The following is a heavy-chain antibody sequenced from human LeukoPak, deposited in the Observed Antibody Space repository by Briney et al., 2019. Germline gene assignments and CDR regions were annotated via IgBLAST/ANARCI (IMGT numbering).Heavy chain of an antibody. Sequence: PSETLSLTCAVSGYSISSGYYWGWIRQPPGKGLECIGSIYHSGSTYYNPSLKSRVTISVDTSQNQFSLKLSSVTAADTAVYYCARGRIDYFDSSGYSGYFDYWGQGTLVTVSS. J-gene: IGHJ4*02. CDR2: IYHSGST. D-gene: IGHD3-22*01. CDR1: GYSISSGYY. CDR3: ARGRIDYFDSSGYSGYFDY. V-gene: IGHV4-38-2*01.